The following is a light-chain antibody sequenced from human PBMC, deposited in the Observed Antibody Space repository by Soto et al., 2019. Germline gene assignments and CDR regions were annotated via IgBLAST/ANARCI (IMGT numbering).Light chain of an antibody. Sequence: QSVLMQPPSMSAAPGQKVTISCSGSSSNIGNNYVSWYQQLPGTAPKLLILDNNKRPSGIPDRFSGSKSGTSATLGITGLQTGDEADYYCATWDSSLSAHVFGTGTKVTVL. CDR1: SSNIGNNY. CDR3: ATWDSSLSAHV. J-gene: IGLJ1*01. V-gene: IGLV1-51*01. CDR2: DNN.